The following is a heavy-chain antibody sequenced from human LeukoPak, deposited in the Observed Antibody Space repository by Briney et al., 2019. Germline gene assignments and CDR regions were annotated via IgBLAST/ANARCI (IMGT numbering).Heavy chain of an antibody. CDR2: ISSSGSTI. CDR3: ARYSRVLRYFDWLPNFDY. D-gene: IGHD3-9*01. Sequence: GGSLRLSCAASGFTFSSYWMHWVRQAPGKGLEWVSYISSSGSTIYYADSVKGRFTISRDNAKNSLYLQMNSLRAEDTAVYYCARYSRVLRYFDWLPNFDYWGQGTLVTVSS. J-gene: IGHJ4*02. CDR1: GFTFSSYW. V-gene: IGHV3-48*04.